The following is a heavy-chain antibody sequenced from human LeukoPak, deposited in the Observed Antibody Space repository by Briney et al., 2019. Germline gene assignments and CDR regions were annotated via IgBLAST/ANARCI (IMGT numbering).Heavy chain of an antibody. CDR2: ISGCGNII. CDR1: EFIFSSYE. CDR3: ARPRSDLYGMDV. J-gene: IGHJ6*02. V-gene: IGHV3-48*03. Sequence: GGSLRLSCIASEFIFSSYEMNWVRQAPGKGLEWVSYISGCGNIIYYADSVKGRFTISRDNAKNSLYLQMNSLRVEDTAVYYCARPRSDLYGMDVWGQGTTVTVSS.